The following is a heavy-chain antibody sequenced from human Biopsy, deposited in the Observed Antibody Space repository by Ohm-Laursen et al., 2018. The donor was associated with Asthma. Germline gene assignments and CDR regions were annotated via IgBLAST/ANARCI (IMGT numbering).Heavy chain of an antibody. D-gene: IGHD3-10*01. J-gene: IGHJ6*02. V-gene: IGHV1-18*01. CDR2: ISVYNGNT. Sequence: APVKASCKTSGYTFNSAGITWVRQAPGQGLVWMGWISVYNGNTKVAQKLQDRVTMITDTSTSTAYMELRSLRSDDTAVYFCARAVDYSHYYGIDVWGQGTTVTVS. CDR1: GYTFNSAG. CDR3: ARAVDYSHYYGIDV.